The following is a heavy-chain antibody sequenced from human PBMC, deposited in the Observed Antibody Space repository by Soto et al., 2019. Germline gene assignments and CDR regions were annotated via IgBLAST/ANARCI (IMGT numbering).Heavy chain of an antibody. V-gene: IGHV1-18*01. CDR1: GYTFTSYG. CDR2: ISAYNGNT. D-gene: IGHD4-17*01. Sequence: ASVKVSCKASGYTFTSYGISWVRQAPGQGLEWMGWISAYNGNTNYAQKLQGRVTMTTDTSTSTAYMELRSLRSDDTAVYYCAVSDDYGDYGYYSYMDAWGKGTTLTVSS. J-gene: IGHJ6*03. CDR3: AVSDDYGDYGYYSYMDA.